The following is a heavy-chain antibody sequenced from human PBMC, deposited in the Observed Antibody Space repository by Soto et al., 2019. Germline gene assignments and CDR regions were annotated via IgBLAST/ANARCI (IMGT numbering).Heavy chain of an antibody. CDR3: ARDPFSQYSPDPSGFIN. CDR2: IYSSGSA. J-gene: IGHJ4*02. V-gene: IGHV4-59*01. D-gene: IGHD3-22*01. Sequence: GLEWLGYIYSSGSANYNPSLKNRITMSVDTSKNQFSLNLNSVTAAETAVYFCARDPFSQYSPDPSGFINWGPGTMVTVSS.